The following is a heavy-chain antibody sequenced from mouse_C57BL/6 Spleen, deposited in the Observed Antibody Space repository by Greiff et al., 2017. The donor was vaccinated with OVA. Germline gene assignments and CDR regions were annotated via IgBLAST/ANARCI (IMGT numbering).Heavy chain of an antibody. V-gene: IGHV1-55*01. CDR1: GYTFTSYW. Sequence: QVQLKQPGAELVKPGASVKMSCKASGYTFTSYWITWVKQRPGQGLEWIGDIYPGSGSTNYNEKFKSKATLTVDTSSSTAYMQLSSLTSEDSAVYYCASGYSNYLAWFAYWGQGTLVTVSA. D-gene: IGHD2-5*01. J-gene: IGHJ3*01. CDR2: IYPGSGST. CDR3: ASGYSNYLAWFAY.